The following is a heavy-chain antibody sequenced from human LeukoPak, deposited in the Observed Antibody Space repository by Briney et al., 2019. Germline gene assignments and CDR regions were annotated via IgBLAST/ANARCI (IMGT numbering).Heavy chain of an antibody. J-gene: IGHJ4*02. CDR3: ARRGYHDYSGFDY. V-gene: IGHV3-21*01. D-gene: IGHD1-26*01. CDR1: EFTFRSYS. Sequence: GGSLRLSCAGSEFTFRSYSMHWVRQAPGKGLEWVSSISGSSDDIYYAASVKGRFSISRDNSKTSVYLQMKRWRAEDTALYYCARRGYHDYSGFDYWGQGTLVTVSS. CDR2: ISGSSDDI.